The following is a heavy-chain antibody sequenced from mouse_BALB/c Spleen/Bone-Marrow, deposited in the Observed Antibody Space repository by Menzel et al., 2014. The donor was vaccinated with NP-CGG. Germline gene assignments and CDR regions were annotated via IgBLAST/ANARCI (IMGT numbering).Heavy chain of an antibody. D-gene: IGHD1-1*01. CDR2: IWAGGST. J-gene: IGHJ4*01. CDR1: GFSLTSYG. Sequence: VKLMESGPGLVAPSQSLSIACTVSGFSLTSYGVHWVRQPPGKGLEWLGAIWAGGSTDYNSALMSRLSISKDNSKSXVSLKMNSLQTDDTAMYYCARALYYYGSSYYTMDYWGQGTSVIVSS. CDR3: ARALYYYGSSYYTMDY. V-gene: IGHV2-9*02.